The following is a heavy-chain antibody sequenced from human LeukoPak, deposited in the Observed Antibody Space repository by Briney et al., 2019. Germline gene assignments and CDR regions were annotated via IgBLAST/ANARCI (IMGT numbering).Heavy chain of an antibody. CDR1: GYTFTGYY. V-gene: IGHV1-2*02. J-gene: IGHJ4*02. CDR3: ARWSPVAGTWSSDY. Sequence: ASVKVSCKASGYTFTGYYMHWVRQAPGQGLEWMGWINPNSGGTNYAQKFQGRVTMTRDTSISTAYMELSRLRSDDTAVYYCARWSPVAGTWSSDYWGQGTLVTVSS. CDR2: INPNSGGT. D-gene: IGHD6-19*01.